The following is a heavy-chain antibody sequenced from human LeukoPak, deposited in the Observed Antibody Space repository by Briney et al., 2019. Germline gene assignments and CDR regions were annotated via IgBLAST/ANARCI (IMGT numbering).Heavy chain of an antibody. Sequence: PSETLSLTCTVSGASVRSDSYYWSWIRQPPGKGLEWIGYIYSSVSTNYNPSLKSRVPISLDTSKNQFSLKLSFVTAADTAVYYCARGVAAPGTGGLSWFDPWGQGTLVTVSS. CDR2: IYSSVST. CDR1: GASVRSDSYY. CDR3: ARGVAAPGTGGLSWFDP. D-gene: IGHD6-13*01. J-gene: IGHJ5*02. V-gene: IGHV4-61*01.